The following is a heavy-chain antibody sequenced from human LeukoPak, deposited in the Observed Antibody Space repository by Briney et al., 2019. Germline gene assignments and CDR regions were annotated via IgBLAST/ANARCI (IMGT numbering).Heavy chain of an antibody. CDR3: AREASDAFDI. CDR2: IWYDGSNK. CDR1: GFTFSSYD. V-gene: IGHV3-33*01. J-gene: IGHJ3*02. Sequence: QPGRSLRHSCAASGFTFSSYDMHWVRQAPGKGLEWVALIWYDGSNKNYADSVKGRFTISRDNSKNTLFLQMNSLRAEDTAVYYCAREASDAFDIWGQGTMVTVSS.